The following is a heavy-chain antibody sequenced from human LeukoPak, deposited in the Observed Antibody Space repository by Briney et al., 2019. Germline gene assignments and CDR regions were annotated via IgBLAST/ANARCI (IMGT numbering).Heavy chain of an antibody. V-gene: IGHV3-30*04. CDR1: GFTFSSYA. CDR3: APPNCSSTTSPQFPRAFSAC. D-gene: IGHD2-2*01. Sequence: PGGSLRLSCAASGFTFSSYAMHWVRQAPGKGREGGAVISDDGFDRYYADSVKGRFSISRDNSKNTLHLPMNSPRAEHTAVYYCAPPNCSSTTSPQFPRAFSACWGRGTLVTVSS. J-gene: IGHJ4*02. CDR2: ISDDGFDR.